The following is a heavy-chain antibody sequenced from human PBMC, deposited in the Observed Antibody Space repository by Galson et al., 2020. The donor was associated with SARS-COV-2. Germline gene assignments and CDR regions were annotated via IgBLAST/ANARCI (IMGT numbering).Heavy chain of an antibody. D-gene: IGHD1-1*01. CDR2: MWYDGSNK. V-gene: IGHV3-33*06. CDR3: AKNDH. CDR1: GFSVSTYA. Sequence: GGSLRLSCAASGFSVSTYAMHWVRQAPGKGLEWVALMWYDGSNKYYADSVRGRFTISRDNSKNTLYLEINSLRAEDTSVYYCAKNDHWGQGTLVTVSS. J-gene: IGHJ4*02.